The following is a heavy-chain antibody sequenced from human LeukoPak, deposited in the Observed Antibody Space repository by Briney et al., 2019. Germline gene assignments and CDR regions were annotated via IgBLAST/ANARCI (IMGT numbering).Heavy chain of an antibody. CDR3: ARVQPHYYDSSGYPPDY. Sequence: GGSLRLSCAASGFTFSDYYMSWIRQAPGKGLEWVSYISSSGSTIYYADSVKGRFTISRDNAKNSLYLQMNSLRAEDTAVYYCARVQPHYYDSSGYPPDYWGQGTLVSVSS. V-gene: IGHV3-11*01. CDR1: GFTFSDYY. J-gene: IGHJ4*02. CDR2: ISSSGSTI. D-gene: IGHD3-22*01.